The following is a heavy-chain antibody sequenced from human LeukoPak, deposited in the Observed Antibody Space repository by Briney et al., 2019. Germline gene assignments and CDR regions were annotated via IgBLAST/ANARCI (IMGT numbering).Heavy chain of an antibody. CDR3: AKGYDSSGYYFNYFDY. CDR2: ISGSGGST. Sequence: PGGSLRLSCAASGFTFSSYAMSWVRQAPGKGLEWVSAISGSGGSTYYADSVKGRFTISRDNSKNTLYLQMNSLRAEDTAVYYCAKGYDSSGYYFNYFDYWGQGTLVTVSS. V-gene: IGHV3-23*01. D-gene: IGHD3-22*01. J-gene: IGHJ4*02. CDR1: GFTFSSYA.